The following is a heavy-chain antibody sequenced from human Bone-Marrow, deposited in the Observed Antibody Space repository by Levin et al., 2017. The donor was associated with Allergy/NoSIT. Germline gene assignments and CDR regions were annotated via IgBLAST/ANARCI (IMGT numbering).Heavy chain of an antibody. CDR2: ISSSGSTI. CDR1: GFSFSDYY. CDR3: ARDTEGSGYFVGSFDQ. J-gene: IGHJ4*02. Sequence: MTGGSLRLSCAASGFSFSDYYMSWIRQAPGKGLEWVSYISSSGSTIYYADSVKGRFTISRDNARNSLFLQMNSLRAEDTAVYYCARDTEGSGYFVGSFDQWGQGTLVTVSS. V-gene: IGHV3-11*01. D-gene: IGHD3-9*01.